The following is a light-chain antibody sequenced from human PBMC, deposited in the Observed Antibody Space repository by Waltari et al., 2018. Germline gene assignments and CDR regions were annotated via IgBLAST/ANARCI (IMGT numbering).Light chain of an antibody. Sequence: DIVLTQSPGILPLSPGSGATLSCRASESTSRSSLAWYQQKPGQAPRLVMYGTSNRATDIPDRFSGSGSGTDFTLTISRLEPEDFAVYYCQQYGRLFGGGTKVEI. CDR3: QQYGRL. J-gene: IGKJ4*01. CDR2: GTS. CDR1: ESTSRSS. V-gene: IGKV3-20*01.